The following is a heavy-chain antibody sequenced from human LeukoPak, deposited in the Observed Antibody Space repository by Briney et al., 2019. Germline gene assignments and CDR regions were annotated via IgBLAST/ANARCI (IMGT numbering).Heavy chain of an antibody. Sequence: GGSLRLSCAASGFTFSSYSMNWVRQAPGKGLEWVSSISSSSSYIYYADSVKGRFTISRDNAKNSLYLQMNSLRAEDTAVYYCARSYDSSGYPTYYFDYWGQGTLVTVSS. CDR2: ISSSSSYI. D-gene: IGHD3-22*01. CDR1: GFTFSSYS. V-gene: IGHV3-21*01. CDR3: ARSYDSSGYPTYYFDY. J-gene: IGHJ4*02.